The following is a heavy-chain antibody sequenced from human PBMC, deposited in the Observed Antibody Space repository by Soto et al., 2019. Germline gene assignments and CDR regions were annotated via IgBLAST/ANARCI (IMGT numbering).Heavy chain of an antibody. CDR1: GGSISSSDW. Sequence: QVQLQESGPGLVKPSGTLSLTCAVSGGSISSSDWWSWVRQPPGKGLEWIGEIHYSGISNYNPSLKSRLTISIDKSKNQFSLNLNSVIAADTAVYYCARDVTSDYGDAEMRYNWFDPWGQGTLVTVSS. D-gene: IGHD4-17*01. CDR2: IHYSGIS. J-gene: IGHJ5*02. V-gene: IGHV4-4*02. CDR3: ARDVTSDYGDAEMRYNWFDP.